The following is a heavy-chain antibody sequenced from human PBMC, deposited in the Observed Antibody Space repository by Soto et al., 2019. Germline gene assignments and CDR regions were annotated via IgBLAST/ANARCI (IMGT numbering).Heavy chain of an antibody. Sequence: PSETLSLPCSVSGCSISTDNWWSWVRQPPGKGLGWIGEMYHSGDSNFNPSLKSRVTISVDKSKNQFSMQMASVTAADTALYYCTRASASSMLRGVVINWGRGTQVTVSS. J-gene: IGHJ4*02. CDR3: TRASASSMLRGVVIN. CDR1: GCSISTDNW. V-gene: IGHV4-4*02. D-gene: IGHD3-10*01. CDR2: MYHSGDS.